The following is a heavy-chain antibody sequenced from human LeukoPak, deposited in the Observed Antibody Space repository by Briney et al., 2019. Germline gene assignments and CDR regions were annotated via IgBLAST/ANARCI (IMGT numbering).Heavy chain of an antibody. D-gene: IGHD6-19*01. Sequence: PSETLSLTCTVSGGSTSSSSYYWGWIRQPPGKGLEWIGSIYYNGNTYYNPSLKSRVSISVDTSKNQFSLNLSSVTAADTAVYYCAAFRQWLVILDYWGQGTLVTVSS. J-gene: IGHJ4*02. CDR3: AAFRQWLVILDY. CDR2: IYYNGNT. V-gene: IGHV4-39*07. CDR1: GGSTSSSSYY.